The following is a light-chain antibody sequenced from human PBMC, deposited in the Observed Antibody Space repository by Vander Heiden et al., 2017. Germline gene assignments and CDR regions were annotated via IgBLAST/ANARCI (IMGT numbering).Light chain of an antibody. CDR3: QQLNSYPFT. J-gene: IGKJ3*01. CDR1: QDVSSY. V-gene: IGKV1-9*01. CDR2: AAA. Sequence: IQLTQSPSSLSAPVGDTVTITCRARQDVSSYLAWYQQQPGQAAKLLIYAAATLQSGVPSRFSGSGYATDVMLSISRLQPEDFATYYCQQLNSYPFTFGPGTKVDIK.